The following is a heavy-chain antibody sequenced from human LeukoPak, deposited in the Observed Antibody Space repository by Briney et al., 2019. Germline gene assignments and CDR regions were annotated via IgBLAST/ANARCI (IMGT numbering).Heavy chain of an antibody. CDR3: AKHYDSSGKRGYDY. J-gene: IGHJ4*02. V-gene: IGHV3-23*01. CDR1: GFTFSSSA. CDR2: ISGSGGGT. Sequence: PGGSLRLSCAASGFTFSSSAMSWVRQAPGKGPEWVSGISGSGGGTYYADSVKGRFTISRDNSKNTLYLQMNSLRAEDTAVYYCAKHYDSSGKRGYDYWGQGTQVTVSS. D-gene: IGHD3-22*01.